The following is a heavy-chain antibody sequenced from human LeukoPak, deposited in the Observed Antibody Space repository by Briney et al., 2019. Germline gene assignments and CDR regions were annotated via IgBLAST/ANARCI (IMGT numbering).Heavy chain of an antibody. CDR2: ISYDGSNK. V-gene: IGHV3-30*04. CDR1: GFTFSSYA. D-gene: IGHD2-2*01. J-gene: IGHJ4*02. CDR3: ARVDVVVPAAFDY. Sequence: GRSLRLSCAASGFTFSSYAMHWVRQAPGKGLEWVAVISYDGSNKYYADSVKGRFTISRDNSKNTLYLQMNSLRAEDTAVYYCARVDVVVPAAFDYWGQGTLVTVSS.